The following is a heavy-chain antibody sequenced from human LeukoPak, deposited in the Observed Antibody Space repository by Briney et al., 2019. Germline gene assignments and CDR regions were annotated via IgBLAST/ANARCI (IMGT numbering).Heavy chain of an antibody. CDR3: ARDRGGYGAETD. V-gene: IGHV4-39*07. D-gene: IGHD5-18*01. J-gene: IGHJ4*02. CDR2: IYYSGST. CDR1: GGSISSSSYY. Sequence: SETLSLTCTVSGGSISSSSYYWGWIRQPPGKGLEWIGSIYYSGSTYYNPSLKSRVTISVDTSKNQFSLKVTSVTPADTAVYYCARDRGGYGAETDWGQGTLVTVSS.